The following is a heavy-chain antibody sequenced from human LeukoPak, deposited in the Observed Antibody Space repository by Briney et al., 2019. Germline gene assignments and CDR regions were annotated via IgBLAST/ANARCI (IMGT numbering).Heavy chain of an antibody. V-gene: IGHV3-11*01. CDR1: GFTFSDYY. CDR3: ARAGDSSGYYPDYFDY. D-gene: IGHD3-22*01. J-gene: IGHJ4*02. CDR2: ISSSGSTI. Sequence: GGSLRLSCAASGFTFSDYYMSWIRQAPGKGLEWVSYISSSGSTIYYADSVKGRFTISRDNAKNSLYLQMNSLRAEDTALYYCARAGDSSGYYPDYFDYWGQGTLVTVSS.